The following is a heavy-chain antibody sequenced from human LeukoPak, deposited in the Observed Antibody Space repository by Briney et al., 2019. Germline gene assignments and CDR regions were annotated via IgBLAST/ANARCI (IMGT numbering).Heavy chain of an antibody. CDR3: ATDLFGGPRTNWFDP. J-gene: IGHJ5*02. CDR2: IVVGSGNT. D-gene: IGHD3-10*02. CDR1: GFTFTSSA. V-gene: IGHV1-58*01. Sequence: ASVKVSCKASGFTFTSSAVQWVRQARGQRLEWIGWIVVGSGNTNYAQKFQERVTITRDMSTSTAYMELSSLRSEDTAVYYCATDLFGGPRTNWFDPWGQGTLVTVSS.